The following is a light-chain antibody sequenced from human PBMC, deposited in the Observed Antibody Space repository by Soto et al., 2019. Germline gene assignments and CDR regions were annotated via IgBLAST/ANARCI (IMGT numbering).Light chain of an antibody. Sequence: EIVMTQSPATLSVSPGXRATLSCRASQSFSSNLAWYQQKPGQAPRLLIYGASTRATGIPARFSGSGSGTEFTLPISSLQSEDFATYYCQRYNNWPLTFGGGTKVDIK. J-gene: IGKJ4*01. CDR1: QSFSSN. CDR3: QRYNNWPLT. V-gene: IGKV3-15*01. CDR2: GAS.